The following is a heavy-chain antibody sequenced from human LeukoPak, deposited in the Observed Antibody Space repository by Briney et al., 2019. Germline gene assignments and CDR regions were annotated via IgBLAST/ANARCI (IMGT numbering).Heavy chain of an antibody. D-gene: IGHD2-8*01. CDR1: GGTFSSYA. CDR2: IIPIFGTA. CDR3: ARGRDCTNGVCFRYNWFDP. Sequence: ASVKVACKASGGTFSSYAISWVRQAPAQGLEWMGGIIPIFGTANYAQKFQGRVTIAADESTSTAYMELSSLRSEDTAVYYCARGRDCTNGVCFRYNWFDPWGQGTLVTVSS. J-gene: IGHJ5*02. V-gene: IGHV1-69*13.